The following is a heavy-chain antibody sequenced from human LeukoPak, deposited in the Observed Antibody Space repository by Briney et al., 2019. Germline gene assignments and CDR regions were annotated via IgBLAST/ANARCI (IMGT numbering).Heavy chain of an antibody. CDR1: GGSISSGGYS. V-gene: IGHV4-30-2*01. D-gene: IGHD4/OR15-4a*01. CDR3: ARDAWTMVNHWYFDL. Sequence: PSETLSLTYAVSGGSISSGGYSWSWIRQPPGKGLGWIGYIYHSGTTYYNPSLKSRVTISLDRSKNQFSLKLSSVTAADTAVYYCARDAWTMVNHWYFDLWGRGTLVTVSS. CDR2: IYHSGTT. J-gene: IGHJ2*01.